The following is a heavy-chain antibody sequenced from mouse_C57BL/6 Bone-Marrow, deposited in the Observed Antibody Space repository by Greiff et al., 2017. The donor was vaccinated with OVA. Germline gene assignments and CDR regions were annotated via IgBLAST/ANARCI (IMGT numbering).Heavy chain of an antibody. CDR1: GFNIKDYY. V-gene: IGHV14-1*01. D-gene: IGHD2-2*01. CDR2: IDPEDGDT. Sequence: VQLQQSGAELVRPGASVKLSCTASGFNIKDYYMHWVKQRPEQGLEWIGRIDPEDGDTEYAPKFQGKAPMTADTSSNTAYLQLSSLTSEDTAVYYCTTRGGYPFAYWGQGTLVTVSA. CDR3: TTRGGYPFAY. J-gene: IGHJ3*01.